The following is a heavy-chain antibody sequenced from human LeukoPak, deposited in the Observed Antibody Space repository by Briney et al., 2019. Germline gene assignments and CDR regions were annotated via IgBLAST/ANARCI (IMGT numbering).Heavy chain of an antibody. J-gene: IGHJ4*02. Sequence: SETLSLTCTVSGGSISSYYWSWIRQPPGKGLEWSGYIYYSGSTNYNPPLKSRVTISVDTSRNQFSLKLSSVTAADTAVYYCARQAGGGNSGSFDYWGQGTLVTVSS. D-gene: IGHD4-23*01. V-gene: IGHV4-59*08. CDR3: ARQAGGGNSGSFDY. CDR1: GGSISSYY. CDR2: IYYSGST.